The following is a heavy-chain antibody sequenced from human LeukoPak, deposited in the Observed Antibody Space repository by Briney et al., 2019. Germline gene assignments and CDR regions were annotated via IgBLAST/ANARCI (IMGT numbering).Heavy chain of an antibody. V-gene: IGHV3-53*01. Sequence: PGGSLRLSCAASGFTVSSNYMSWVRQAPGKGLEWVSAIYGGGRTYYADSVKGRFTISRDNSKNTLYLQMNSLRAEDTAVYYCAKSGVIVVVIGNWFDPWGQGTLVTVSS. CDR2: IYGGGRT. CDR1: GFTVSSNY. J-gene: IGHJ5*02. D-gene: IGHD3-22*01. CDR3: AKSGVIVVVIGNWFDP.